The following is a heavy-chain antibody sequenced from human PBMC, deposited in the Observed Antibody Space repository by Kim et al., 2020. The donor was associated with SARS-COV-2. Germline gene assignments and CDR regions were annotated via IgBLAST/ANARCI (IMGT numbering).Heavy chain of an antibody. Sequence: SETLSLTCGVSGDSITSSNWWTWVRQPPGKGLEWIGEIYHSGSTNYNPSLKSRVTISVDKSKNQFSLKLTSVTAADTAVYFCARCPGESSSXSXXXWGQGTXXTXSS. V-gene: IGHV4-4*02. J-gene: IGHJ5*02. CDR3: ARCPGESSSXSXXX. CDR1: GDSITSSNW. D-gene: IGHD6-6*01. CDR2: IYHSGST.